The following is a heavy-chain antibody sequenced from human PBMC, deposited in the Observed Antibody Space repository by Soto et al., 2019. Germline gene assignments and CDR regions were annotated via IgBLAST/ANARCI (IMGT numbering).Heavy chain of an antibody. CDR2: FDPEDGET. Sequence: ASVKVSCKVSGYTLTELSMHWVRQAPGKGLEWMGGFDPEDGETIYAQKFQGRVTMTEDTSTDTAYKELSSLRSEDTAVYYCATRPNRRNAFDIWGQGTMVTVSS. V-gene: IGHV1-24*01. J-gene: IGHJ3*02. CDR1: GYTLTELS. CDR3: ATRPNRRNAFDI. D-gene: IGHD6-6*01.